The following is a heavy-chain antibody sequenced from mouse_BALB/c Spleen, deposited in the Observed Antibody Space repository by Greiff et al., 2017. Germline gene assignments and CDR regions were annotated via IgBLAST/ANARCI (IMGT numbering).Heavy chain of an antibody. CDR2: ISSGSSTI. Sequence: EVQLQESGGGLVQPGGSRKLSCAASGFTFSSFGMHWVRQAPEKGLEWVAYISSGSSTIYYADTVKGRFTISRDNPKNTLFLQMTSLRSEDTAMYYCARWDPLQLGLGAMDYWGQGTSVTVSS. CDR3: ARWDPLQLGLGAMDY. V-gene: IGHV5-17*02. J-gene: IGHJ4*01. CDR1: GFTFSSFG. D-gene: IGHD4-1*02.